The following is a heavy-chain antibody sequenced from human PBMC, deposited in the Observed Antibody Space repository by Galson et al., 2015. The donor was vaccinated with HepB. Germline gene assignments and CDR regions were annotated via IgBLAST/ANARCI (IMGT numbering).Heavy chain of an antibody. CDR2: INPSGGST. J-gene: IGHJ4*02. CDR1: GYTFPNYG. V-gene: IGHV1-46*01. CDR3: ARGPIKNSSGYPFDS. Sequence: SVKVSCKASGYTFPNYGVSWVRQAPGQGLEWMGIINPSGGSTSYAQKFQGRVTMTRDTSTSTVYMELSSLRSEDTAVYYCARGPIKNSSGYPFDSWGLGALVTVSS. D-gene: IGHD3-22*01.